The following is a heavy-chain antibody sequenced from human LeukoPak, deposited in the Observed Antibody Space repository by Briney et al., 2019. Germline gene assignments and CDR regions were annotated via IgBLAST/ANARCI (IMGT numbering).Heavy chain of an antibody. CDR3: AKTRRESYNFDY. J-gene: IGHJ4*02. Sequence: GGSLRLSCAASGFTVSSNYMSWVRQAPGKGLEWVSVIYSGGSTYYADSVKGRFTISRDNSKNTLYLQMNSLRAEDTAVYYCAKTRRESYNFDYWGQGTLVTVSS. V-gene: IGHV3-66*01. D-gene: IGHD3-10*01. CDR2: IYSGGST. CDR1: GFTVSSNY.